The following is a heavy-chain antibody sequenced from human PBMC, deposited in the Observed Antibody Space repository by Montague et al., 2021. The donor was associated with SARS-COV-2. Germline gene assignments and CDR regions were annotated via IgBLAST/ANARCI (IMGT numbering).Heavy chain of an antibody. V-gene: IGHV4-4*07. CDR3: AKHYSDNSGLDY. Sequence: SETLSLTCTVSAGSISRYYWSWIRQPAGKGLEWVGRIYTTGSTNYNPSLKSRVTMSVDTSMNQISLTLRSVTAADTAVYYCAKHYSDNSGLDYWGQGTLVTVSS. CDR1: AGSISRYY. CDR2: IYTTGST. J-gene: IGHJ4*02. D-gene: IGHD3-22*01.